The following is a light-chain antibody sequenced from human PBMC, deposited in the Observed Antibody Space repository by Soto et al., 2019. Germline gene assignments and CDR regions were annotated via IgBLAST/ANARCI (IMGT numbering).Light chain of an antibody. CDR2: DVN. V-gene: IGLV2-14*03. Sequence: QSALTQPASVSGSPGQSITISCTGTISDVGGYNYVSWYQHHPGRVPKLMIFDVNNRPPGISSRFSGSKSGNTASLTISGLQAEDEADYYCCSYTTSGTYVFGTGTKVTVL. J-gene: IGLJ1*01. CDR1: ISDVGGYNY. CDR3: CSYTTSGTYV.